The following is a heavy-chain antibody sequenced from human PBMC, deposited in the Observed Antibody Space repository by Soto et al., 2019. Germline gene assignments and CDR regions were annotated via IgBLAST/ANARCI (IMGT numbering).Heavy chain of an antibody. CDR3: ASSVVAAAGIAPWAV. J-gene: IGHJ6*02. V-gene: IGHV3-53*01. Sequence: PGGSLSLSCAASGFTVSSNYVSWVRPAPGKGLEWVSVIYSGGSTYYADSVKGRFTISRDNSKNTLYLQMNSLRAEDTAVYYCASSVVAAAGIAPWAVWGQGTTVTVSS. D-gene: IGHD6-13*01. CDR1: GFTVSSNY. CDR2: IYSGGST.